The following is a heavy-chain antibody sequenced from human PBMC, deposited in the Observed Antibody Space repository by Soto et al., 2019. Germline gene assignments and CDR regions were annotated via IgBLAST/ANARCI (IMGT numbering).Heavy chain of an antibody. D-gene: IGHD4-17*01. V-gene: IGHV4-59*01. CDR2: LYYSGST. CDR1: NGSIINYY. Sequence: QVQLQESGPGLVKPSETLSLTCTVSNGSIINYYWSWIRQPPGKGLEWIGFLYYSGSTNYNPYLQGRVTMAVDMSRNQLSLKLNSVTAADTAVYYCARRLTLATTTGAAFDLWGQGTMVTVSS. J-gene: IGHJ3*01. CDR3: ARRLTLATTTGAAFDL.